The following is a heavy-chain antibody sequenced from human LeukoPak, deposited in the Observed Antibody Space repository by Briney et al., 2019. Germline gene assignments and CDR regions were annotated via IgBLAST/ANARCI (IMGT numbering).Heavy chain of an antibody. CDR1: GGSLSSGGYY. J-gene: IGHJ3*02. D-gene: IGHD3-22*01. Sequence: ASQTLSLTCTVSGGSLSSGGYYWTWIRQHPGKGLEYIGYIYYSGSTYYNPSLESRVTISIDTSKNQFSLKLSSVTAADTAVYYCAREHPNSSGYYFDAFDIWGQGTMVTVSS. V-gene: IGHV4-31*03. CDR3: AREHPNSSGYYFDAFDI. CDR2: IYYSGST.